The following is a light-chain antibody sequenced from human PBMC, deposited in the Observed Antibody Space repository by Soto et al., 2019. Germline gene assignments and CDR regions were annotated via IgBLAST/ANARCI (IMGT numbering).Light chain of an antibody. V-gene: IGKV1-5*01. CDR3: QQYNTYWT. CDR1: QSISNW. J-gene: IGKJ1*01. Sequence: DIQMTQSPSTLSASVGDRVTVTCRASQSISNWLAWYQQKPGKAPELLIYDASTLESGVPSRFSGSGSGTEFTLTISSLQPDDFATYYCQQYNTYWTFGQGTKVDIK. CDR2: DAS.